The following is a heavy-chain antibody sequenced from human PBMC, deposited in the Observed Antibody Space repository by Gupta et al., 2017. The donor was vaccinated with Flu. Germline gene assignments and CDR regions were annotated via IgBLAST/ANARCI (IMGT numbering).Heavy chain of an antibody. CDR3: ARQDTWTIFGVVDRYGMDV. CDR2: IYYSGST. V-gene: IGHV4-39*01. J-gene: IGHJ6*02. Sequence: QLQLQESGPGLVKPSETLSLTCTVSGGSISSSSYYWGWIRQPPGKGLEWIGSIYYSGSTYYNPSLKSRVTISVDTSKNQFSLKLSSVTAADTAVYYCARQDTWTIFGVVDRYGMDVWGQGTTVTVSS. CDR1: GGSISSSSYY. D-gene: IGHD3-3*01.